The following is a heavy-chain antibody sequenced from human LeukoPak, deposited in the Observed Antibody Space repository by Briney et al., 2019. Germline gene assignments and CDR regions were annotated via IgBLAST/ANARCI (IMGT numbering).Heavy chain of an antibody. D-gene: IGHD2-15*01. CDR2: IYYSGST. Sequence: SETLSLTCTVSGGSISSYYWSWIRQPPGKGLEWIGYIYYSGSTNYNPSLKSRVTISVDTSKNQFSLKLSSVTAADTAVYYCASPYCSGGSCYDAFDIWGQGTMVTVS. J-gene: IGHJ3*02. V-gene: IGHV4-59*08. CDR1: GGSISSYY. CDR3: ASPYCSGGSCYDAFDI.